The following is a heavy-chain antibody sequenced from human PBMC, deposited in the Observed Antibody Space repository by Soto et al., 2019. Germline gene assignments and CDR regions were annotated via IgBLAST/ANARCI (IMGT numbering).Heavy chain of an antibody. Sequence: PSETLSLTYAVSGGSITSANWRTWVRQPPGGGLEWIGEISHSGITNYKASLKSRVTMSVDKTKNDVSLKLTSVTAADTAVYYCARVLRGWFDPWGQGTPVTVSS. CDR3: ARVLRGWFDP. CDR1: GGSITSANW. CDR2: ISHSGIT. J-gene: IGHJ5*02. V-gene: IGHV4-4*02.